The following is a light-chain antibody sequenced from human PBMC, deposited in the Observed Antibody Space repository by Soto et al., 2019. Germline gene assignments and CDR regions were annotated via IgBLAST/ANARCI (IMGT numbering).Light chain of an antibody. CDR3: QQSYSNTQT. J-gene: IGKJ1*01. Sequence: IWMTQSPSLLSASTGDRVTISCRMSQSISSYLNWYQQKPGKAPKLLILVASTLPSGVPSRLSGSGSGTDFTLTISSLQPEDFATYYCQQSYSNTQTFGQGTKVDIK. V-gene: IGKV1-39*01. CDR1: QSISSY. CDR2: VAS.